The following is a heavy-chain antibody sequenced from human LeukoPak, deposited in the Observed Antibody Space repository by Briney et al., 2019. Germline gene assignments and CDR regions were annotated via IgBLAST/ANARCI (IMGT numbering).Heavy chain of an antibody. CDR2: ISGSGGST. D-gene: IGHD6-13*01. CDR3: ASRQSRIAAAGTVYDY. CDR1: GFTFSSYA. J-gene: IGHJ4*02. Sequence: AGGSLRLSGAASGFTFSSYAMSWVRQAPGKGLEWVSAISGSGGSTYYADSVKGRFTISRDNSKNTLYLQMNSLRAEDTAVYYCASRQSRIAAAGTVYDYWGQGTLVTVSS. V-gene: IGHV3-23*01.